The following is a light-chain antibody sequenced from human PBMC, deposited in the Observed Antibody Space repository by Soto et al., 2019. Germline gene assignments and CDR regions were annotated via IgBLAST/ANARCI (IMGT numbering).Light chain of an antibody. Sequence: QSALTQPASVSGSPGRSITISCTGTGSDIGAYNYVSWYQQHPGKAPKLIIYDVSNRPSGLSNRFSGSKSASTASLTISGLQSEDEADYYCSSYTTSSALFVVFGGGTKLTVL. CDR1: GSDIGAYNY. CDR3: SSYTTSSALFVV. CDR2: DVS. J-gene: IGLJ2*01. V-gene: IGLV2-14*03.